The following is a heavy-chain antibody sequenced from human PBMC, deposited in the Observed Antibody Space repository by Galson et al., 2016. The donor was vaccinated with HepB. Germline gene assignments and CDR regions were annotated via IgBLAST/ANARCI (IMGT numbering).Heavy chain of an antibody. CDR1: GFSFSLYD. J-gene: IGHJ6*04. D-gene: IGHD4-17*01. V-gene: IGHV3-13*01. CDR3: VRGKSLWTTPWNYGLDV. CDR2: IGTAPGDT. Sequence: SLRLSCAASGFSFSLYDMHWVRQVTGKGLEWVSAIGTAPGDTNYLDSVKGRFTISRENANNSLYLQMNSLRPGDTAVYYCVRGKSLWTTPWNYGLDVWGKGTTVTVSS.